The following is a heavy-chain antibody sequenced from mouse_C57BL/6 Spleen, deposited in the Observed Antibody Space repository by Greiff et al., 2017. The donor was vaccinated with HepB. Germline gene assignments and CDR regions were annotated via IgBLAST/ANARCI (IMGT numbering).Heavy chain of an antibody. CDR2: IYPGGGYT. CDR1: GYTFTNYW. Sequence: QVHVKQSGAELVRPGTSVKMSCKASGYTFTNYWIGWAKQRPGHGLEWIGDIYPGGGYTNYNEKFKGKATLTADKSSSTAYMQFSSLTSEDSAIYYCARLWLREAMDYWGQGTSVTVSS. V-gene: IGHV1-63*01. D-gene: IGHD1-1*01. J-gene: IGHJ4*01. CDR3: ARLWLREAMDY.